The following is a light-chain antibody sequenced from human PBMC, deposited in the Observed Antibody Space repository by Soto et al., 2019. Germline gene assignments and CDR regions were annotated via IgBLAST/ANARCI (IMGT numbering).Light chain of an antibody. CDR2: SNN. CDR1: SSNIGSNT. V-gene: IGLV1-44*01. Sequence: QSVLTQPPSASGTPGQRVTISCSGSSSNIGSNTVNWYQQLPGTAPKLLIYSNNQRPSVVPDRSSGSKSGTSASLAISGLQSEDEADYYCAAWDDSLNGPVFGGGTKVTVL. J-gene: IGLJ2*01. CDR3: AAWDDSLNGPV.